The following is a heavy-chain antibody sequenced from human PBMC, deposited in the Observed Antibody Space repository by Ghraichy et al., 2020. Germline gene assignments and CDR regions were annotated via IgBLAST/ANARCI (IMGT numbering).Heavy chain of an antibody. CDR2: ISGSGGTT. Sequence: GGSLRLSCAASGFTFSSYAMSWVRQAPGKGLEWVSAISGSGGTTYYADSVKGRFTISRDNSKNTLYLQMNSLRAEDTAVYHCAESSRWLKEGGDDWGKGTLVTLSS. CDR3: AESSRWLKEGGDD. CDR1: GFTFSSYA. V-gene: IGHV3-23*01. J-gene: IGHJ1*01. D-gene: IGHD3-22*01.